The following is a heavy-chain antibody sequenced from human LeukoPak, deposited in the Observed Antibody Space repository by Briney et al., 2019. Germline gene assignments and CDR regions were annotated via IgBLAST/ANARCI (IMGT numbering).Heavy chain of an antibody. CDR1: GGSFSGYY. J-gene: IGHJ5*02. D-gene: IGHD4-23*01. CDR2: INHSGST. CDR3: ARGPATGVTPYPPWFDR. V-gene: IGHV4-34*01. Sequence: SETLSLTCAVYGGSFSGYYWSWIRQPPGKGLEWIGEINHSGSTNYNPSLKSRVTISVDTSKKQFSLKLSSVTAADTAVFYCARGPATGVTPYPPWFDRWGQGTLVTGSS.